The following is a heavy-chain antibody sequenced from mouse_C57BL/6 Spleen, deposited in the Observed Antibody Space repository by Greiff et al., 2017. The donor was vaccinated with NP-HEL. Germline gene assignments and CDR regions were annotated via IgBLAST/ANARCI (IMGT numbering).Heavy chain of an antibody. V-gene: IGHV3-6*01. CDR1: GYSITSGYY. CDR2: NSYDGSN. J-gene: IGHJ3*01. D-gene: IGHD4-1*01. CDR3: ARETGFAY. Sequence: VQLKESGPGLVKPSQSLSLTCSVTGYSITSGYYWNWIRQFPGNKLEWMGYNSYDGSNNYNPSLKNRISITRDTSQNQFFLKLNSVTTEDTATYYCARETGFAYWGQGTLVTVSA.